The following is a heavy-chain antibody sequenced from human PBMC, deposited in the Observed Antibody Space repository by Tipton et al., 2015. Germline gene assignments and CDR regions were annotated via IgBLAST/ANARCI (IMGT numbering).Heavy chain of an antibody. CDR3: AKGSWSAYSVNYFDH. V-gene: IGHV3-53*01. D-gene: IGHD3-3*01. CDR1: GFTVNNNY. Sequence: SLRLSCAASGFTVNNNYMGWVRQAPGKGLEWVSLIYSSISTYYADSVKGRFTISRDNSKNTLYLQMNSLRAEDTAVYYCAKGSWSAYSVNYFDHWGQGILVTVS. J-gene: IGHJ4*02. CDR2: IYSSIST.